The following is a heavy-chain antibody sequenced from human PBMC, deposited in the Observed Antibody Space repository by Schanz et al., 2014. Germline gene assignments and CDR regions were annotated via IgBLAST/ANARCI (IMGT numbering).Heavy chain of an antibody. V-gene: IGHV4-59*01. Sequence: QVQLQESGPGLVKPSETLSLTCTVSGVSISAYYWSWIRQPPGKGLEWIGYIFYSGDTNYNPSLKSRVAMSVDTSKNQFSLKLTSVTTADTAVYVCAAQSRNPLGRVDSWGLGTLVTVSS. CDR2: IFYSGDT. CDR1: GVSISAYY. J-gene: IGHJ4*02. CDR3: AAQSRNPLGRVDS. D-gene: IGHD3-16*01.